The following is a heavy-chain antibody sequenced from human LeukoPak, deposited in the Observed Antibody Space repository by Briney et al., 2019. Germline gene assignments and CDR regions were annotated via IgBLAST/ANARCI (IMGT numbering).Heavy chain of an antibody. V-gene: IGHV3-74*01. CDR2: INSDGSST. D-gene: IGHD3-9*01. J-gene: IGHJ4*02. CDR1: GFTFSSYW. CDR3: AKNDGGVTGHFDY. Sequence: PGGSLRLSCAASGFTFSSYWMHWVRQAPGKGLVWVSRINSDGSSTAYADSVKGRFTISRDNAKNTLYLQMNSLRAEDTAVYYCAKNDGGVTGHFDYWGQGTLVTVSS.